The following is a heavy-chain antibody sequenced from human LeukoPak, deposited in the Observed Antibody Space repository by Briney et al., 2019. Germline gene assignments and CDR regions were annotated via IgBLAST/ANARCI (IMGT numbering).Heavy chain of an antibody. CDR3: AREIFWSGYYSNLHFDY. J-gene: IGHJ4*02. D-gene: IGHD3-3*01. CDR1: ESTFSSYN. CDR2: ISSSGSYI. V-gene: IGHV3-21*01. Sequence: GGSLRLSCVASESTFSSYNMNWVRQAPGKGLEWVSSISSSGSYIYYADAVKGRFTISRDNAKNSLYLQVNSLRAEDTAVYYCAREIFWSGYYSNLHFDYWGRGTQVTVSS.